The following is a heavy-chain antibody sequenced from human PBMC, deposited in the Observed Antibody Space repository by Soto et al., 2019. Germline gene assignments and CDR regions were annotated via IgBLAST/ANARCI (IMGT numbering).Heavy chain of an antibody. J-gene: IGHJ6*02. CDR2: ISYIGTT. D-gene: IGHD2-15*01. CDR3: ATFTVVASRNYYYYGMDV. CDR1: GGSVSSGSFY. V-gene: IGHV4-61*01. Sequence: SETLSLTCSVSGGSVSSGSFYCSWIRQPPGKGLEWIGYISYIGTTTYNPSLESRLTISLDTSKNQFSLKLSSVTAADTAVYYCATFTVVASRNYYYYGMDVWGQGATVTVSS.